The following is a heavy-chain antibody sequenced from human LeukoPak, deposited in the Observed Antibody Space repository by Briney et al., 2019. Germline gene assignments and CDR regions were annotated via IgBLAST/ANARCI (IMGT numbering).Heavy chain of an antibody. D-gene: IGHD3-10*01. CDR2: ISGSGGST. V-gene: IGHV3-23*01. Sequence: GGSLRLSCAASGFTFSSYAMSWVRQAPGKGLEWVSAISGSGGSTYYADSVKGRFTISRDNSKNTLYLQMNSLRAEDSAVYYCAREGYYYGSGSYYNEFRAFDYWGQGTLVTVSS. J-gene: IGHJ4*02. CDR3: AREGYYYGSGSYYNEFRAFDY. CDR1: GFTFSSYA.